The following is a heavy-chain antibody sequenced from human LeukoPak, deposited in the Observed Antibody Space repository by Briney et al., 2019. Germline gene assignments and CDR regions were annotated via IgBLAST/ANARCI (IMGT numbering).Heavy chain of an antibody. Sequence: GGSLRLSCAASGFSFSDAWMNWVRQAPGKGLVWVSRINSDGSRTNYADSVKGRFTISRDNAKNTLYLQMNSLRAEDTAVYYCAKDRDYYFDYWGQGSLVTVSS. J-gene: IGHJ4*02. CDR2: INSDGSRT. CDR1: GFSFSDAW. CDR3: AKDRDYYFDY. V-gene: IGHV3-74*01.